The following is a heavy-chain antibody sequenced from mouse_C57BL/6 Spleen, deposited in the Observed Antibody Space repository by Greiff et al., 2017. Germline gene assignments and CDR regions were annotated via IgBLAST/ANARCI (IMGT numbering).Heavy chain of an antibody. Sequence: VQLQQPGAELVMPGASVKLSCKASGYTFTSYWMHWVKQRPGQGLEWIGNIDPSDSYTNYNQKFKGKSTLTVDKSSSTAYMQLSSLTSEDSAVYYCARDDGSLDDWGQGTTLTVSS. CDR2: IDPSDSYT. V-gene: IGHV1-69*01. J-gene: IGHJ2*01. CDR1: GYTFTSYW. D-gene: IGHD1-1*01. CDR3: ARDDGSLDD.